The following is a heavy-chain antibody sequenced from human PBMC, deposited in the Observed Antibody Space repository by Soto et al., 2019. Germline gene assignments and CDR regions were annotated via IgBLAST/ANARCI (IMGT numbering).Heavy chain of an antibody. D-gene: IGHD2-15*01. CDR3: ARESAGRDEFQSSGDFDY. V-gene: IGHV1-46*01. J-gene: IGHJ4*02. CDR1: GYFFASYS. Sequence: QVQLVQSGAEVKKPGASVKVSCKASGYFFASYSMHWVRQAPGQGLEWMGMINPSVGSTSYVEKFQGRVTMTRDTSTSTVYMELSGLRSEDTAVHYCARESAGRDEFQSSGDFDYWGQGTLVTVSS. CDR2: INPSVGST.